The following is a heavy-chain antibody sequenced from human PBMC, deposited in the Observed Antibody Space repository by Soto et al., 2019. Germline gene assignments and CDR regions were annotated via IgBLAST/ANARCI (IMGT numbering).Heavy chain of an antibody. J-gene: IGHJ4*02. CDR1: GFTFSSYS. Sequence: GSLRLSCAASGFTFSSYSMSWVRQAPGKGLEWVSSISSSSSYIYYADSVKGRFTISRDNAKNSLYLQMNSLRAEDTAVYYCARDGEMATIPYFDYWGQGTLVTVSS. D-gene: IGHD5-12*01. CDR3: ARDGEMATIPYFDY. CDR2: ISSSSSYI. V-gene: IGHV3-21*01.